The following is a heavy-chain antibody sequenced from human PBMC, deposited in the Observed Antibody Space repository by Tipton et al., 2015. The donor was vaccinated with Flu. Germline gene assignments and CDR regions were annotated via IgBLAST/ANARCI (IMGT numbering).Heavy chain of an antibody. Sequence: GLVKPSETLSLTCTVSGGSISSYYWSWIRQPPGKGLEWIGEITHVGNTNYNPSLKSRVTILIDASKNQFSLKVTSVTAADSAVYYCAAGSSWYTENHYHYYGMDVWDQGTTVTVS. D-gene: IGHD6-13*01. CDR3: AAGSSWYTENHYHYYGMDV. J-gene: IGHJ6*02. CDR2: ITHVGNT. V-gene: IGHV4-34*01. CDR1: GGSISSYY.